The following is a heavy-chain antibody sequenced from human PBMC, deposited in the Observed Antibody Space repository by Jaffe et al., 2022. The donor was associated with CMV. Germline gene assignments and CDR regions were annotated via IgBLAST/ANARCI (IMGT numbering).Heavy chain of an antibody. J-gene: IGHJ5*02. CDR1: GFAFSGST. Sequence: EVQLVESGGGLVQPGGSLRLSCVGSGFAFSGSTMHWVRQGSGKGLEWVGQIRSKANHYAKEYAASVKGRFTISRDDSLNTAYLQMHSLKTEDTALYYCARRPGYCSGGTCYGFDPWGQGTLVTVSS. CDR2: IRSKANHYAK. CDR3: ARRPGYCSGGTCYGFDP. D-gene: IGHD2-15*01. V-gene: IGHV3-73*02.